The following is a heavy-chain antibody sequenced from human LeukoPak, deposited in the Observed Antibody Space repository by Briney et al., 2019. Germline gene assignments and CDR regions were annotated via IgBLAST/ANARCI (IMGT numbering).Heavy chain of an antibody. Sequence: ASVKVSCKASGGTFSSYAISWVRQAPGQGLEWMGRIIPVAGVTNNAQKFQGRVTITADTSTSTAYMELRNLISEDTAVYYCARDPGAYGDYFRPSGWDSWGQGTLVIVSS. CDR2: IIPVAGVT. V-gene: IGHV1-69*04. J-gene: IGHJ4*02. D-gene: IGHD4-17*01. CDR1: GGTFSSYA. CDR3: ARDPGAYGDYFRPSGWDS.